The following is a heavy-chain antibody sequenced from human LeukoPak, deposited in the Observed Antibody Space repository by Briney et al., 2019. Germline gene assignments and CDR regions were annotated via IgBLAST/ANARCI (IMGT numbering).Heavy chain of an antibody. Sequence: GGSLRLSCAASGFTFGSYAMTWVRQAPGKGLEWVSSISDSGVNTYYADSVKGRSTISRDNSKNTLYLQMNSLRAEDTAVYYCAKSFFPGGSSFTFDIWGQGTLVTVSP. J-gene: IGHJ3*02. CDR1: GFTFGSYA. CDR3: AKSFFPGGSSFTFDI. D-gene: IGHD3-10*01. CDR2: ISDSGVNT. V-gene: IGHV3-23*01.